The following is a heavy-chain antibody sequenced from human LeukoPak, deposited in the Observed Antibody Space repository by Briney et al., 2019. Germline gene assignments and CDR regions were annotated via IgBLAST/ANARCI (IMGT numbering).Heavy chain of an antibody. CDR1: GFTFDDYA. J-gene: IGHJ4*02. Sequence: GGSLRLSCAASGFTFDDYAMHWVRQAPGKGLEWVSLISGDGGSTYYADSVKGRFTISRDNSKNSLYPQMNSLRTEDTALYYCAKDFDSYGKYYFDYWGQGTLVTVSS. V-gene: IGHV3-43*02. CDR3: AKDFDSYGKYYFDY. CDR2: ISGDGGST. D-gene: IGHD5-18*01.